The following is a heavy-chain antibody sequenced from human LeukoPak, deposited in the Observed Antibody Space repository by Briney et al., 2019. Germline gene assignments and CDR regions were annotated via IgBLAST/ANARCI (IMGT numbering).Heavy chain of an antibody. V-gene: IGHV3-53*01. CDR2: IYSGGST. Sequence: GGSLRLSCAASGFTVSSNYMSWVRQAPGKGLEWVSVIYSGGSTYYADSVKGRFTISRDNSKNTLYLQMNSLRAEDTAVYYCARESSSGWSVSPALDYWSQGTLVTVSS. CDR1: GFTVSSNY. D-gene: IGHD6-19*01. J-gene: IGHJ4*02. CDR3: ARESSSGWSVSPALDY.